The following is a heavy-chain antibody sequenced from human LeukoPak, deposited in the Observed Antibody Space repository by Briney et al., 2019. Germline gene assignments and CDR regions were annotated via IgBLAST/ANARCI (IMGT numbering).Heavy chain of an antibody. J-gene: IGHJ4*02. CDR1: GGTFSSYA. CDR3: VRLYGSGTYYLPLGY. V-gene: IGHV1-8*03. D-gene: IGHD3-10*01. CDR2: MKPNSGDT. Sequence: ASVKVSCKASGGTFSSYAISWVRQAPGQGLEWMGWMKPNSGDTGYAQKFQGRVTITRNTSISTAYMELSSLRSEDTAVYYCVRLYGSGTYYLPLGYWGQGTLVTVSS.